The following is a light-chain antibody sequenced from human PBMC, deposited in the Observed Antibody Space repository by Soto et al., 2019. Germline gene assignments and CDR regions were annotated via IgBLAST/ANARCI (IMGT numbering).Light chain of an antibody. CDR2: GAS. Sequence: EIVLTQSPGTLSLSPGERATLSCRPSQSVSSSSLAWYQQKPGQAPRLLIYGASSRATGIPDRFSGSGSGTDFTLIISRLEPEDFAVYYCQQYGSSSWTFGQGTKVEI. V-gene: IGKV3-20*01. CDR1: QSVSSSS. J-gene: IGKJ1*01. CDR3: QQYGSSSWT.